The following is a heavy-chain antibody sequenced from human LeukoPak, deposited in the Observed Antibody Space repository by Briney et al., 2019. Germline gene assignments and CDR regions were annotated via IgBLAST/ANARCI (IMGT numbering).Heavy chain of an antibody. CDR2: IXPNSGGT. J-gene: IGHJ3*02. CDR3: AREALGYYDSSGHYDAFDI. Sequence: XVXXXXGQGLEWMGWIXPNSGGTNYAQKFQGRVTMTRDTSISTAYMELSRLRSDDTAVYYCAREALGYYDSSGHYDAFDIWGQGTMVTVSS. D-gene: IGHD3-22*01. V-gene: IGHV1-2*02.